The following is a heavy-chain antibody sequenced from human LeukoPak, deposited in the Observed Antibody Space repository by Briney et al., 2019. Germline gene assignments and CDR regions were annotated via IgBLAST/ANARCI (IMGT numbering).Heavy chain of an antibody. CDR3: AKGSYYYDSADYFDY. D-gene: IGHD3-22*01. CDR2: LSGSGGNT. Sequence: GGSLRLSCAASGFTFSSCAMSWVRQAPGKGLEWVSTLSGSGGNTYYADSVKGRVTISRDNSKNTLYLQMNSLRAEDTAVYHCAKGSYYYDSADYFDYWGQEPWSPSP. V-gene: IGHV3-23*01. CDR1: GFTFSSCA. J-gene: IGHJ4*01.